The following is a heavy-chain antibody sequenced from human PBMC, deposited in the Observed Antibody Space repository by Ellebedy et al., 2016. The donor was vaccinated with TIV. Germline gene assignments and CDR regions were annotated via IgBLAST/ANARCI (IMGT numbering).Heavy chain of an antibody. J-gene: IGHJ4*02. CDR2: ISHTGSRT. D-gene: IGHD6-19*01. CDR3: AKDRIVAGNFDY. Sequence: GESLKISCAASGFTFSSYAMSWVRQAPGKGLEWVSTISHTGSRTYYADSVEGRFTISRDNSKKTLYLQMNSLRAEDTAVYYCAKDRIVAGNFDYWGQGTLVTVSS. V-gene: IGHV3-23*01. CDR1: GFTFSSYA.